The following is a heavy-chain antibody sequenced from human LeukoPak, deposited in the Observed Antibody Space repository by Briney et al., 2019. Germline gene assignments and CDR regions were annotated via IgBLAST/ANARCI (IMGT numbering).Heavy chain of an antibody. CDR3: ARAKIIHSITHMDV. CDR2: MSHDGGIE. Sequence: PXXSLRLSCVASGFTFSTYGMHWVRQAPGKGLEWVAVMSHDGGIEKYADSVKGRFTISRDNSKKTLYLQMNSLRSDDAAVYYCARAKIIHSITHMDVWGQGTTVTVSS. CDR1: GFTFSTYG. J-gene: IGHJ6*02. V-gene: IGHV3-30*03. D-gene: IGHD2/OR15-2a*01.